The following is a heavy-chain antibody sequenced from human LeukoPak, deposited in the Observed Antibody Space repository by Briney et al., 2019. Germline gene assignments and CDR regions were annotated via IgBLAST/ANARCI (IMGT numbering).Heavy chain of an antibody. CDR2: IRYDGSNK. CDR3: AEGDGGATNY. D-gene: IGHD3-16*01. CDR1: GFTFSGYG. Sequence: GGSLRLSCAASGFTFSGYGMHWVRQAPGKGLEWVAFIRYDGSNKYYADSVKGRFTISRDNSKNTLYLQMNSLRAEDTAVYYSAEGDGGATNYWGQGTLVTVSS. J-gene: IGHJ4*02. V-gene: IGHV3-30*02.